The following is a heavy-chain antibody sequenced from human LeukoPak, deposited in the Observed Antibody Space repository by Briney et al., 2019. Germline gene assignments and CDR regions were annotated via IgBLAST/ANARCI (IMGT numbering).Heavy chain of an antibody. D-gene: IGHD2-21*02. Sequence: SVKVSCKASGGAFSSYAISWVRQAPGQGLEWMGGIIPIFGTANYAQKFQGRVTITTDESTSTAYMELSSLRSEDTAVYYCARGIVVVTAIPPHYFDYWGQGTLVTVS. CDR1: GGAFSSYA. CDR3: ARGIVVVTAIPPHYFDY. CDR2: IIPIFGTA. V-gene: IGHV1-69*05. J-gene: IGHJ4*02.